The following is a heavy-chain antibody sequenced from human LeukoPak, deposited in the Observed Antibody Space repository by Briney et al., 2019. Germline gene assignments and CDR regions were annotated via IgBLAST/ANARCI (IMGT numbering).Heavy chain of an antibody. Sequence: PSETLSLTCTVSGGSISSYYWSWIRQPPGKGLEWIGYSYYSGSTNYNPSLKSRVTISVDTSKNQFSLKLSSVTAADTAVYYCARVLDYGDYGYYSDYWGQGTLVTVSS. J-gene: IGHJ4*02. CDR3: ARVLDYGDYGYYSDY. CDR2: SYYSGST. CDR1: GGSISSYY. V-gene: IGHV4-59*01. D-gene: IGHD4-17*01.